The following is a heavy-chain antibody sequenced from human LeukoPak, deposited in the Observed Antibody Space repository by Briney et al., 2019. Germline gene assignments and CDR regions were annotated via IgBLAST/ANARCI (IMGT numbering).Heavy chain of an antibody. CDR3: AREHCSGGSCYFDY. CDR1: GGSISSYY. CDR2: IYTSGSI. V-gene: IGHV4-4*07. Sequence: PSETLSLTCTVSGGSISSYYWSWIRQPAGKGLEWIGRIYTSGSINYNPSLKSRVTMSVDTSKNQFSLKLSSVTAADTAVYYCAREHCSGGSCYFDYWGQGTLVTVSS. J-gene: IGHJ4*02. D-gene: IGHD2-15*01.